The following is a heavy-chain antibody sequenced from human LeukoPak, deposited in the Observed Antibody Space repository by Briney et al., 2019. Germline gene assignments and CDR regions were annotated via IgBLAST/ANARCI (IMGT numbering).Heavy chain of an antibody. J-gene: IGHJ4*02. CDR2: IKPDGSAG. Sequence: GGSLRLSCATSGFTFSSNWMSWVRHVPGRGLDWVANIKPDGSAGYYAASVKGRFTVSRDNAKNSLYLQMNSLRVEDTAVYYCARANDSSWHNWGQGTLVTVSS. CDR1: GFTFSSNW. CDR3: ARANDSSWHN. D-gene: IGHD6-13*01. V-gene: IGHV3-7*01.